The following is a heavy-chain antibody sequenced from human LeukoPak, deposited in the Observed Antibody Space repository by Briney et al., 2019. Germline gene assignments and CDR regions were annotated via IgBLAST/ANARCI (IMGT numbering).Heavy chain of an antibody. D-gene: IGHD1-26*01. CDR3: AREDAGELLGTTDY. V-gene: IGHV4-39*07. CDR2: IYYSGST. CDR1: GGSISSSSYY. J-gene: IGHJ4*02. Sequence: PSETLSLTCTVSGGSISSSSYYWGWIRQPPGKGLEWIGSIYYSGSTYYNPSLKSRVTISVDTSKNQFSLKLSSVTAADTAVYYCAREDAGELLGTTDYWGQGTLVTVSS.